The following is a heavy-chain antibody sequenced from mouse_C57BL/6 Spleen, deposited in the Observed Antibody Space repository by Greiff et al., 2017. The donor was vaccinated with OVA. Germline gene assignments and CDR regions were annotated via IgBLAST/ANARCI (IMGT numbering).Heavy chain of an antibody. J-gene: IGHJ2*01. CDR1: GYSITSGYY. V-gene: IGHV3-6*01. Sequence: ESGPGLVKPSQSLSLTCSVTGYSITSGYYWNWIRQFPGNKLEWMGYISYDGSNNYNPSLKNRISITRDTSKNQFFLKLNSVTTEDTATYYCASGDNYAYFDYWGQGTTLTVSS. CDR2: ISYDGSN. D-gene: IGHD1-3*01. CDR3: ASGDNYAYFDY.